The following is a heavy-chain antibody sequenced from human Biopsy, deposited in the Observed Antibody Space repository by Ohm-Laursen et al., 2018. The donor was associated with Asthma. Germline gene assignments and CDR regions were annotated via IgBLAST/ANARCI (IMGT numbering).Heavy chain of an antibody. J-gene: IGHJ3*02. Sequence: SSLRLSCTAFGFVFSQCGMHWVRQGPGKGLEWVALVSSDGHNKYYEDSVKGRFTISRDNSRNRLYLQINRLTVEDSAVYFCARQSGQDYGDSSGFDIWGQGTKVAVSS. D-gene: IGHD3-22*01. CDR2: VSSDGHNK. CDR1: GFVFSQCG. V-gene: IGHV3-30*03. CDR3: ARQSGQDYGDSSGFDI.